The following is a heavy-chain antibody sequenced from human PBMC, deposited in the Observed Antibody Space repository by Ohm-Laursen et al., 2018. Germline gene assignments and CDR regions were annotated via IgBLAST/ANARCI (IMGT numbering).Heavy chain of an antibody. V-gene: IGHV3-7*01. J-gene: IGHJ4*02. CDR3: ARESIAPFF. D-gene: IGHD2/OR15-2a*01. CDR1: GFTFSSYW. Sequence: SLRLSCAAPGFTFSSYWMTWVRQAPAKGLEWVANIKHDGSEKYYVDSVKGRFTISRDNAKNSLYLQMDSLRVEDTAVYFCARESIAPFFWGQGVVVSVST. CDR2: IKHDGSEK.